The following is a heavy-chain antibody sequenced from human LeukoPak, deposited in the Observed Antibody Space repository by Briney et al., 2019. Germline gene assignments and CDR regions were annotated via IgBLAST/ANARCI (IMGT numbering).Heavy chain of an antibody. CDR2: IYYSGST. V-gene: IGHV4-59*11. D-gene: IGHD6-13*01. CDR3: ARDSVAAFDY. Sequence: SETLSLTCTVSGGSISSHYWSWIRQPPGKGLEWIGYIYYSGSTNYNPSLKSRATISVDTSKNQFSLKLSSVTAADTAVYYCARDSVAAFDYWGQGTLVTVSS. J-gene: IGHJ4*02. CDR1: GGSISSHY.